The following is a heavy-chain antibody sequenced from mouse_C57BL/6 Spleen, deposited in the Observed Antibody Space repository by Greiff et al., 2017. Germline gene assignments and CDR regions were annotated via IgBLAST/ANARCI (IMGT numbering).Heavy chain of an antibody. CDR1: GYTFTSYW. CDR2: IYPGNSDT. Sequence: VQLQQSGTVLARPGASVKMSCKTSGYTFTSYWMHWVKQRPGQGLEWIGAIYPGNSDTSYNQKFKGKAKLTAVTSASTAYMELSSLTKEDSAVFCCTRGYDYDWYFDVWGTGTTVTVSS. V-gene: IGHV1-5*01. CDR3: TRGYDYDWYFDV. J-gene: IGHJ1*03. D-gene: IGHD2-4*01.